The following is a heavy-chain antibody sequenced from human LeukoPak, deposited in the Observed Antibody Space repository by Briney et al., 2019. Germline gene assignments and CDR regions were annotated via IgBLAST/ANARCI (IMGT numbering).Heavy chain of an antibody. V-gene: IGHV4-39*01. D-gene: IGHD3-10*01. Sequence: PSETLSLTCTVSGGSISSSSYYWGWIRQPPGEGLEWIGSIYYSGSTYYNPSLKSRVTISVDTSKNQFSLKLSSVTAADTAVYYCARQHRITMVRGATADYWGQGTLVTVSS. CDR1: GGSISSSSYY. J-gene: IGHJ4*02. CDR3: ARQHRITMVRGATADY. CDR2: IYYSGST.